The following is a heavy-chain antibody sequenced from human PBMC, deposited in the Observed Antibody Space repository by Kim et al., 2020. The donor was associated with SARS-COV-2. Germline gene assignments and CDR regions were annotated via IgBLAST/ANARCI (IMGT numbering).Heavy chain of an antibody. CDR3: ARGRREISMIVVVSKGVEFYFDY. CDR1: GGSFSDYY. CDR2: INDSGRT. D-gene: IGHD3-22*01. V-gene: IGHV4-34*01. J-gene: IGHJ4*02. Sequence: SETLSLSCAVYGGSFSDYYWSWIRQPPGKGLEWVGEINDSGRTNYSPSLKSRVIISVDTSKNQFSLKLSSVTAADTAVSYCARGRREISMIVVVSKGVEFYFDYWGQGTLATVSS.